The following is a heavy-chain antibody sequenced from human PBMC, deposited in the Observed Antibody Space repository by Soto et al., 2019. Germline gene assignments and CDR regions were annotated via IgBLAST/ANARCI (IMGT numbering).Heavy chain of an antibody. CDR1: GDSFSNTNW. Sequence: SETLSLTCAVSGDSFSNTNWWSWVRQPPGKGLEWIGEIYHSGSTNYSPSLRSRVTISLDKSKNQFSLNLTSVTAADTAFYYCAKRSLRRLRFVETHWGQEPWSPSPQ. CDR3: AKRSLRRLRFVETH. D-gene: IGHD3-3*01. V-gene: IGHV4-4*02. CDR2: IYHSGST. J-gene: IGHJ4*02.